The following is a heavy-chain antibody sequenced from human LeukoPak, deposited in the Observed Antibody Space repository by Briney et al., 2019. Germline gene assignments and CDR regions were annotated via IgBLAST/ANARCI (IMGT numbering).Heavy chain of an antibody. J-gene: IGHJ4*01. CDR3: ARDDITSAYHCGSYIHLYYFDY. CDR1: GFTFSGYW. CDR2: IKQDGSEK. D-gene: IGHD1-26*01. V-gene: IGHV3-7*01. Sequence: GGSLRLSCVASGFTFSGYWMSWVRQAPGKGLEWVANIKQDGSEKYYVDSVKGRFTISRDNAKNSLYLQMNSLRAEDTAVYYCARDDITSAYHCGSYIHLYYFDYWGHGTLVTVSS.